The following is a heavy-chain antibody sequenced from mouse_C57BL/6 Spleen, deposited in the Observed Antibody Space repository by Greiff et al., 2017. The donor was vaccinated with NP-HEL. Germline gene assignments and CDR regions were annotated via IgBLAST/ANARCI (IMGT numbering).Heavy chain of an antibody. V-gene: IGHV1-52*01. Sequence: QVHVKQPGAELVRPGSSVKLSCKASGYTFTSYWMHWVKQRPIQGLEWIGNIDPSDSETHYNQKFKDKATLTVDKSSSTAYMQLSSLTSEDSAVYYCARGKYGNFFFDYWGQGTTLTVSS. CDR1: GYTFTSYW. D-gene: IGHD2-10*02. CDR2: IDPSDSET. J-gene: IGHJ2*01. CDR3: ARGKYGNFFFDY.